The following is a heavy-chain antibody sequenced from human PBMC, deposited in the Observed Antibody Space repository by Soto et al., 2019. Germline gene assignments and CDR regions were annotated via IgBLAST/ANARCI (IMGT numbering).Heavy chain of an antibody. D-gene: IGHD2-8*01. CDR1: GSTFSNAW. CDR2: IKSKTDGGTT. CDR3: TTGIPADIVLMVYAIRRLRYFDY. Sequence: VGSLSLSCSASGSTFSNAWMSWVRQAPGKGLEWVGRIKSKTDGGTTDYAAPVKGRFTISRDDSKNTLYLQMNSLKTEDTAVYYCTTGIPADIVLMVYAIRRLRYFDYWGQGTLVTVSS. V-gene: IGHV3-15*01. J-gene: IGHJ4*02.